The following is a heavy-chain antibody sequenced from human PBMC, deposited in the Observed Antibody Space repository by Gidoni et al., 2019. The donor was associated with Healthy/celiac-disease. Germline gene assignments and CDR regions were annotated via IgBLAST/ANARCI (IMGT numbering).Heavy chain of an antibody. V-gene: IGHV3-30-3*01. D-gene: IGHD3-10*01. CDR2: ISYDGSHK. J-gene: IGHJ4*02. CDR1: SSYA. CDR3: SRSGITMVRCVIRY. Sequence: SSYAMHWVRQAPGKGLEWVAVISYDGSHKYYADSVKGRFTIARDNSKNTLYLQMNSLRAEDTAVYYCSRSGITMVRCVIRYWGQGTLVTVSS.